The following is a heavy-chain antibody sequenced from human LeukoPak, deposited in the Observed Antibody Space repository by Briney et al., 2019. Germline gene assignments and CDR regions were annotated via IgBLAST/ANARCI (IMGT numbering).Heavy chain of an antibody. CDR3: AKAELGVDTFFDY. CDR2: LSGSGAGT. J-gene: IGHJ4*02. Sequence: PGGSLRLSCAASGFTFSDYALGWVRQAQGRGLEWVATLSGSGAGTYYSDSVQGRFTISRDNSKRTLFLQMNSLRAEDTAFYYCAKAELGVDTFFDYWGQGTLVTVSS. CDR1: GFTFSDYA. V-gene: IGHV3-23*01. D-gene: IGHD3-3*01.